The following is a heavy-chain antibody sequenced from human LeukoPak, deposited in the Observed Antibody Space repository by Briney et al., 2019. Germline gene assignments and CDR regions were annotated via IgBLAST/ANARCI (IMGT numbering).Heavy chain of an antibody. CDR3: AKHGLCGGDCYLSDY. J-gene: IGHJ4*02. Sequence: GGSLRLSCAASGFSFSSYWMSWVRQAPGKGLEWVANIKQDGSEKYYVDSVKGRFTISRDNAKNTVYLQMNSLRAEDTAVYYCAKHGLCGGDCYLSDYWGQGTLVTVSS. D-gene: IGHD2-21*01. CDR1: GFSFSSYW. V-gene: IGHV3-7*03. CDR2: IKQDGSEK.